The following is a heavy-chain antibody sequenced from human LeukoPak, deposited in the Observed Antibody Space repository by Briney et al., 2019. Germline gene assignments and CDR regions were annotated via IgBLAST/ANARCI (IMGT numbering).Heavy chain of an antibody. CDR2: IYHSGST. J-gene: IGHJ4*02. CDR1: GGSISSSNW. V-gene: IGHV4-4*02. CDR3: ARVRIAVAGTPFDY. D-gene: IGHD6-19*01. Sequence: SETPSLTCAVSGGSISSSNWWSWVRQPPGKGLEWIGEIYHSGSTNCNPSLKSRVTISVDKSKNQFSLKLSSVTAADTAVYYCARVRIAVAGTPFDYWGQGTLVTVSS.